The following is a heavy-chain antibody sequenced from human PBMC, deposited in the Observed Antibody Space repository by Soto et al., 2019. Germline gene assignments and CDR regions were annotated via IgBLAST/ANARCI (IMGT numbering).Heavy chain of an antibody. CDR2: IYYSGST. CDR3: ARTKDYDILTGYYFVDY. V-gene: IGHV4-39*01. D-gene: IGHD3-9*01. Sequence: SETLSLTCTVSGGSISSSSYYWGWIRQPPGKGLEWIGSIYYSGSTYYNLSLKSRVTISVDTSKNQFSLKLSSVTAADTAVYYCARTKDYDILTGYYFVDYWGQGTLVTVSS. J-gene: IGHJ4*02. CDR1: GGSISSSSYY.